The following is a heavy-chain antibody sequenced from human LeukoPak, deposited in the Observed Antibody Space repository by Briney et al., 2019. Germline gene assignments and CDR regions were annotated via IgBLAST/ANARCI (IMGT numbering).Heavy chain of an antibody. V-gene: IGHV3-7*03. CDR1: AFTFSNYW. Sequence: PGGSLRLSCTASAFTFSNYWMSWVRQAPGKGLEWVASINQDGSAKDSVHSVEGRFIISRDNVKNSLYLQMDSLRAEDTAVYYCARTSRASPGWRPRLRNAFDLWGLGTLVTVSS. D-gene: IGHD6-6*01. CDR2: INQDGSAK. CDR3: ARTSRASPGWRPRLRNAFDL. J-gene: IGHJ3*01.